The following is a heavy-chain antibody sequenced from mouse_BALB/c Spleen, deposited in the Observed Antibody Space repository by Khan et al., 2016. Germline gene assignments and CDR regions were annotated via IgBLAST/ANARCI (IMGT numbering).Heavy chain of an antibody. V-gene: IGHV1S34*01. J-gene: IGHJ3*01. CDR1: GYSFTAYY. D-gene: IGHD1-2*01. CDR2: ISCYSGAT. Sequence: LVKNGASVKISCKASGYSFTAYYMHWVKQSHGKSLEGIGDISCYSGATSYNQNLKGKATFTVDTSSSTAYMQFNNLTSEDSAVYYCARANSLRGFAYWGQGTLVTVSA. CDR3: ARANSLRGFAY.